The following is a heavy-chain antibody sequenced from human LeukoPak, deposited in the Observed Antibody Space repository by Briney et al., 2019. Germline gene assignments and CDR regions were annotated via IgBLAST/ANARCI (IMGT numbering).Heavy chain of an antibody. V-gene: IGHV3-48*01. J-gene: IGHJ4*02. CDR1: GFSFSTYS. CDR3: ARDVTASSWHALDY. Sequence: PGGSLRLSCEASGFSFSTYSMNWVRQAPGKGLEWVSYITSNNGAIYYADSVKGRFAMSRDNAKNSLYLQMNSLRAEDTAVYYCARDVTASSWHALDYWGQGTLITVSS. CDR2: ITSNNGAI. D-gene: IGHD6-13*01.